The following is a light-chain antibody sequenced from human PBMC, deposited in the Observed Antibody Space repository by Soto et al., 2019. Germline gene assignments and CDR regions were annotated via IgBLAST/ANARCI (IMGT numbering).Light chain of an antibody. J-gene: IGKJ1*01. CDR1: ESVSGN. Sequence: EIVMTQSPATLSVSPGERATLSCRASESVSGNLAWYQQKPGQAPRLLIYGASTTATGIPARFSGSGSGTEFTLTISSLQSEDFAVYYCQQYNNCLTWTFGQGTNVEIK. CDR2: GAS. V-gene: IGKV3-15*01. CDR3: QQYNNCLTWT.